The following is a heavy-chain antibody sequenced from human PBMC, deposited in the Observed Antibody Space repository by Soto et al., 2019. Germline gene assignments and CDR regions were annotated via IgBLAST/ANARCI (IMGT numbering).Heavy chain of an antibody. CDR2: INPSGGST. CDR3: ARGATYYYDSSGYEDNWFDH. J-gene: IGHJ5*02. V-gene: IGHV1-46*03. CDR1: GYTFTSYY. D-gene: IGHD3-22*01. Sequence: QVQLVQSGAEVKKPGASVKVSCKASGYTFTSYYMHWVRQAPGQGLEWMGRINPSGGSTSYAQKSQGRVTKTRDTSPSTVYMELSNRRSEDTAVYYCARGATYYYDSSGYEDNWFDHWGQGTLVTVSS.